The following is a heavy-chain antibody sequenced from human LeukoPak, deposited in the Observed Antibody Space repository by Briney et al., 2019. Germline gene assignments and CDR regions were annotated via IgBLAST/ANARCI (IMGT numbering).Heavy chain of an antibody. V-gene: IGHV3-13*01. CDR3: ARGPPRGKYYYMDV. CDR1: GFTCSSFD. Sequence: GVSLRLSCAASGFTCSSFDMHWVRQPTGQGLEWGSTIGTASDTYYPGSVEGRFTLSRDNAKNSLYLQMNSVTAGDTAVYYCARGPPRGKYYYMDVWGKGTTVTVSS. D-gene: IGHD1-1*01. J-gene: IGHJ6*03. CDR2: IGTASDT.